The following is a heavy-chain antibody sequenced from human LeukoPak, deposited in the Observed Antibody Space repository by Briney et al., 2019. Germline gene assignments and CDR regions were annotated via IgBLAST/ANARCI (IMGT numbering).Heavy chain of an antibody. CDR2: IRSNGATT. Sequence: PGGSLRLSCSASGFTFSSYTMHWVRQAPGKGLEHVSGIRSNGATTDYGDSVKGRFTVSRDNSKNTLYLQMSSLRAEDTAVYYCVKVDAGWYSFDYWGQGTLVTVSS. CDR3: VKVDAGWYSFDY. J-gene: IGHJ4*02. D-gene: IGHD6-19*01. V-gene: IGHV3-64D*09. CDR1: GFTFSSYT.